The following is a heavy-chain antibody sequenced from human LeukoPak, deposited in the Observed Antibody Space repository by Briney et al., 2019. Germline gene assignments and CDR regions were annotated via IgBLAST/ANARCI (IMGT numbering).Heavy chain of an antibody. CDR1: GGTFSSYA. D-gene: IGHD2-2*01. J-gene: IGHJ6*02. V-gene: IGHV1-69*04. CDR3: ARGGSPSIVVVPAAIPYYYGMDV. Sequence: SVKLSCKASGGTFSSYAISWVRQAPGQGLEWMGRIIPILGIANYAQKFQGRVTITADKSTSTAYMELSSLRSEDTAVYYCARGGSPSIVVVPAAIPYYYGMDVWGQGTTVTVSS. CDR2: IIPILGIA.